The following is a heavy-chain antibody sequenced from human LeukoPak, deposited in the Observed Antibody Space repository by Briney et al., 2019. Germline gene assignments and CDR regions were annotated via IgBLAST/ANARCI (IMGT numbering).Heavy chain of an antibody. CDR2: ISSSSSYR. D-gene: IGHD3-10*01. Sequence: GGSLRLSCAASGFTFSSYSMNWVRQAPGKGLEWVSSISSSSSYRSYGESMKGRFTVSRDNAKNSLHLQIKSLRAEDTAIYYCARDHFDSGSFGHAFDIWGQGTMVIVSA. V-gene: IGHV3-21*01. CDR1: GFTFSSYS. J-gene: IGHJ3*02. CDR3: ARDHFDSGSFGHAFDI.